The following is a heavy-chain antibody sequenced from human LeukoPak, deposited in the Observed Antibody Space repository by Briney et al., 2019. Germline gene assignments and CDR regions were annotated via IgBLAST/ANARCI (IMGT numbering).Heavy chain of an antibody. CDR3: AGDFSVTVAGYFDY. J-gene: IGHJ4*02. Sequence: SETLSLTRTVSGGSISSTTNSWGWIRQPPGKGLEWIGSFHYSGTTYYNPSLKSRVTISVDTSKNQFSLKVTSVTAADTAVYYCAGDFSVTVAGYFDYWGQGTLVTVSS. CDR1: GGSISSTTNS. D-gene: IGHD6-19*01. V-gene: IGHV4-39*07. CDR2: FHYSGTT.